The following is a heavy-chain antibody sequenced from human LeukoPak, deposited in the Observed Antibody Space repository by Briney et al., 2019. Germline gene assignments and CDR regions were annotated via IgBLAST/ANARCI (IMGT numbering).Heavy chain of an antibody. CDR2: IYYSGST. Sequence: PSETLSLTCTVSGGSASSGSYYWSWIRQPPGKGLEWIGYIYYSGSTNYNPSLKSRVTISVDTSKNQFSLKLSSVTAADTAVYYCAREQLVLGYFDYWGQGTLVTVSS. CDR3: AREQLVLGYFDY. CDR1: GGSASSGSYY. V-gene: IGHV4-61*01. D-gene: IGHD6-13*01. J-gene: IGHJ4*02.